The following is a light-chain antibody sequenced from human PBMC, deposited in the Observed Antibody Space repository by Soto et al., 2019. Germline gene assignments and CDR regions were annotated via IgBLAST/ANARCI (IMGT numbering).Light chain of an antibody. CDR1: QSVSSNY. CDR3: QQYGTSPHT. J-gene: IGKJ2*01. V-gene: IGKV3-20*01. CDR2: AAS. Sequence: EMVMTQSPATLYVSPGESATLSGRASQSVSSNYLAWYQQKPGQAPRLLIYAASSRATDIPDRFSGSGSGTDFPLTISRLEPEDSAVYSCQQYGTSPHTFGQGTKLEIK.